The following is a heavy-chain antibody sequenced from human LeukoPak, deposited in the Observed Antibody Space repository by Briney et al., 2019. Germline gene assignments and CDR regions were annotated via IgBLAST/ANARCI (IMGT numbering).Heavy chain of an antibody. D-gene: IGHD3-10*01. Sequence: GGSLRLSCAASGFTFTSYWMSWVRQAPGKGLEWVANIKQDGSEKYYVDSVKGRFTVSRDNAKNSLYLQMNSLRAEDTAVYYCVRGGFSLDRWGQETLVTVSS. V-gene: IGHV3-7*01. CDR2: IKQDGSEK. J-gene: IGHJ5*02. CDR3: VRGGFSLDR. CDR1: GFTFTSYW.